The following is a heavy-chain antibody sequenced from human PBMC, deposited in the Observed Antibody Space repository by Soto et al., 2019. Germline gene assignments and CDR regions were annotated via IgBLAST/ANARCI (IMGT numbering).Heavy chain of an antibody. V-gene: IGHV4-59*01. CDR3: ARVSLLDDFWSGYVDY. CDR1: GGSISSYY. CDR2: IYYSGST. J-gene: IGHJ4*02. Sequence: SETLSLTCTVSGGSISSYYWSWIRQPPGKGLEWIGYIYYSGSTNYNPSLKSRVTISVDTSKNQLSLKLSSVTAADTAVYYCARVSLLDDFWSGYVDYWGQGTLVTVSS. D-gene: IGHD3-3*01.